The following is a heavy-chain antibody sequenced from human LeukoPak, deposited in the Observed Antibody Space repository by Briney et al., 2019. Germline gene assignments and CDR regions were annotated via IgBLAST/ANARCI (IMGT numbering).Heavy chain of an antibody. CDR3: ARDSEEMYYDFWSGYYTFWFDP. D-gene: IGHD3-3*01. Sequence: ASVKVSCKASGYTFTSYDINWVRQATGQGLEWMGWMNPNSGNTGYAQKFQGRVTMTRNTSISTAYMELSSLRSDDTAVYYCARDSEEMYYDFWSGYYTFWFDPWGQGTLVTVSS. J-gene: IGHJ5*02. CDR1: GYTFTSYD. V-gene: IGHV1-8*01. CDR2: MNPNSGNT.